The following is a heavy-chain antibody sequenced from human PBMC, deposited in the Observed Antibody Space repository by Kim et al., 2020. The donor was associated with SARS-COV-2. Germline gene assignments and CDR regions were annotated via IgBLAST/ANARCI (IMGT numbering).Heavy chain of an antibody. CDR3: ARGHYYDILTYGMDV. D-gene: IGHD3-9*01. CDR1: GFTFSNYY. Sequence: GGSLRLSCTASGFTFSNYYMHWVRQAPGKGLVWVSRINHDGSTTNYVDSVKGRFTISRDTAKNTVYLQMNGLTAEDTAVYFCARGHYYDILTYGMDVWG. CDR2: INHDGSTT. J-gene: IGHJ6*02. V-gene: IGHV3-74*01.